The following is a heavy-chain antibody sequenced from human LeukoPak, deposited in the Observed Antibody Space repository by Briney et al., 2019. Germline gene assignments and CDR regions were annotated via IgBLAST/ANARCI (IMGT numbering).Heavy chain of an antibody. CDR3: ARDGYQPRPYDY. Sequence: ASVKVSCKASGYSFADYYMHWVRQAPGQGLEWMGWINPNSGGTKYAQKFQGRVTMTRDTSISTAYMELSRLRSDDTAVYYCARDGYQPRPYDYWGQGTLVTVSS. V-gene: IGHV1-2*02. CDR1: GYSFADYY. J-gene: IGHJ4*02. CDR2: INPNSGGT. D-gene: IGHD2-2*01.